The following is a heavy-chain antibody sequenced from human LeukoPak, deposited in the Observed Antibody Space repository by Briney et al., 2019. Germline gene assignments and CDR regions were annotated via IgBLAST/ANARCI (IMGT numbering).Heavy chain of an antibody. V-gene: IGHV1-46*01. D-gene: IGHD3-16*01. Sequence: ASVKVSCKASGYTFTSYYMHWVRQAPGQGLEWMGIINPSGGSTSYAQKFQGRVTMTRDTSTSTVYMELSSLRSEDTAVHYCARGNLIHALDYYYGMDVWGQGTTVTVSS. CDR2: INPSGGST. CDR3: ARGNLIHALDYYYGMDV. J-gene: IGHJ6*02. CDR1: GYTFTSYY.